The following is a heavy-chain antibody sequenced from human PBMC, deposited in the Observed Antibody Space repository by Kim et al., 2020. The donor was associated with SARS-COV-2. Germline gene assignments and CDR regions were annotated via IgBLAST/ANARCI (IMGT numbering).Heavy chain of an antibody. CDR3: EGDSQFVDSVWNDVFDI. CDR2: MSHSGET. D-gene: IGHD1-1*01. J-gene: IGHJ3*02. Sequence: SETLSLTCTVSGVSISTHFWSWNRQLPGKGLEWIGHMSHSGETNYNTSLKSRVTMSIDTSKSQFSLKWTSVTDADKAVYYCEGDSQFVDSVWNDVFDIWGQGKRVTASS. CDR1: GVSISTHF. V-gene: IGHV4-59*11.